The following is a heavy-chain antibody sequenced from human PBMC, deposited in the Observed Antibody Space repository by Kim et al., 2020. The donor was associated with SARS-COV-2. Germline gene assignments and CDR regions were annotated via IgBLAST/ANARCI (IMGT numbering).Heavy chain of an antibody. Sequence: GGSLRLSCAASGFTFSSYGMHWVRQAPGKGLEWVAVIWYDGSNKYYADSVKGRFTISRDNSKNTLYLQMNSLRAEDTAVYYCAKAPSSAGRGWFDPWGQGTLVTVSS. CDR1: GFTFSSYG. V-gene: IGHV3-33*06. CDR2: IWYDGSNK. D-gene: IGHD6-13*01. J-gene: IGHJ5*02. CDR3: AKAPSSAGRGWFDP.